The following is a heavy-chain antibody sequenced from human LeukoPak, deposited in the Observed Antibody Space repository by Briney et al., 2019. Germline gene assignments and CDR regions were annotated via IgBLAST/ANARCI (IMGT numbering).Heavy chain of an antibody. CDR2: ISGGDST. J-gene: IGHJ4*02. Sequence: GGSLRLSCAASGFTVSSSYMSWVRQAPGKGLEWVSLISGGDSTYYADSVKGRFTISRDNSKNTLYLQMNSLRAEDTAVYCCTKGSSVAGTIFGYWGQGTLVTVSS. V-gene: IGHV3-66*01. CDR3: TKGSSVAGTIFGY. D-gene: IGHD6-19*01. CDR1: GFTVSSSY.